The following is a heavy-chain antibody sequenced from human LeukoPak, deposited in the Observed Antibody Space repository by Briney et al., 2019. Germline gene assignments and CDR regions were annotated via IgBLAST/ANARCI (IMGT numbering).Heavy chain of an antibody. D-gene: IGHD3-3*01. J-gene: IGHJ3*02. CDR3: ARGERFLGPHAFDI. CDR2: INPNSGGI. CDR1: GYTFTGYY. Sequence: ASVKVSCKASGYTFTGYYMHWVRQAPGQGLEWMGWINPNSGGINYAQKFQGRVTMTRDTSISTAYMELSRLRFDDTAVYYCARGERFLGPHAFDIWGQGTMVTVSS. V-gene: IGHV1-2*02.